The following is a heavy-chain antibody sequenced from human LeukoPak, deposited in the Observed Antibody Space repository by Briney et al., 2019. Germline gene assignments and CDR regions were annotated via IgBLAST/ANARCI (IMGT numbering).Heavy chain of an antibody. CDR2: IYHSGST. CDR1: GYSISSGYY. V-gene: IGHV4-38-2*02. CDR3: ARVRVYSSSWYTKAFDI. Sequence: SETLSLTCTVSGYSISSGYYWGWIRQPPGKGLEWIGSIYHSGSTYYNPSLKSRVTISVDTSKYQFSLKLSSVTAADTAVYYCARVRVYSSSWYTKAFDIWGQGTMVTVSS. D-gene: IGHD6-13*01. J-gene: IGHJ3*02.